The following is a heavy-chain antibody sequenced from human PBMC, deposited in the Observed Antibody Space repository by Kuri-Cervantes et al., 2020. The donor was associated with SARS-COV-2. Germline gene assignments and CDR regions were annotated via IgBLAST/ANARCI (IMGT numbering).Heavy chain of an antibody. D-gene: IGHD2-8*01. V-gene: IGHV1-24*01. CDR2: FDPEDGET. Sequence: ASVKVSCKASGYTLTELSMHWVRQAPGKGLEWMGGFDPEDGETIYAQKFQGRVTMTEDTSTDTAYMELSSLRSEDTAVYYCATVPAVLMVSYFDYWGQGTLVTVSS. J-gene: IGHJ4*02. CDR3: ATVPAVLMVSYFDY. CDR1: GYTLTELS.